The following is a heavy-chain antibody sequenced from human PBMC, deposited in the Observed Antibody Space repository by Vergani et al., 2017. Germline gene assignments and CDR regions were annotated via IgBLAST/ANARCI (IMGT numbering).Heavy chain of an antibody. J-gene: IGHJ5*02. D-gene: IGHD2-15*01. V-gene: IGHV4-30-4*01. CDR1: GGSISSGDYY. Sequence: QVQLQESGPGLVKPSQTLSLTCTVSGGSISSGDYYWSWIRQPPGKGLEWIRYIYYSGSTYYNPSLKSRVTISVDTSKNQFSLKLSSVTAADTAVYYCARVGGGSPNWFDPWGQGTLVTVSS. CDR2: IYYSGST. CDR3: ARVGGGSPNWFDP.